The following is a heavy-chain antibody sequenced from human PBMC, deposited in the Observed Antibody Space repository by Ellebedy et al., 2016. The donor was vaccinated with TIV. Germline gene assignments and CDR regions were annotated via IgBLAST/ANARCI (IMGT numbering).Heavy chain of an antibody. CDR1: GFTFSSYA. Sequence: GESLKISCAASGFTFSSYAMSWVRQAPGKGLEWVSAISGSGGSTYYADSVKGRFTISRDNSKNTLYLQMNSLRAEDTAVYYCADSDSSGYYGFDYWGQGTLVTVSS. J-gene: IGHJ4*02. V-gene: IGHV3-23*01. D-gene: IGHD3-22*01. CDR3: ADSDSSGYYGFDY. CDR2: ISGSGGST.